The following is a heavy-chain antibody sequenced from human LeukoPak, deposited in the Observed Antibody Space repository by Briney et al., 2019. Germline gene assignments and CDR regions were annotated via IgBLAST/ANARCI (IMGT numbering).Heavy chain of an antibody. V-gene: IGHV3-74*01. CDR2: LNSDGRST. D-gene: IGHD2-21*02. Sequence: GVSLRLSCGASGFTFSIYWMHWVRQAPGKGLVWVSRLNSDGRSTNYADSVKGRFTISRDNAKSTLYLQMNSLGAEDTAVYYCARDLGMTSMDIWGQGTMVTVSS. J-gene: IGHJ3*02. CDR1: GFTFSIYW. CDR3: ARDLGMTSMDI.